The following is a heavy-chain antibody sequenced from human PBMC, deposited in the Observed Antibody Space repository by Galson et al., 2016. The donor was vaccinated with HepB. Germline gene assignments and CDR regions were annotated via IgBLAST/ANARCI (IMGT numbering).Heavy chain of an antibody. J-gene: IGHJ4*02. D-gene: IGHD2-2*01. CDR2: ISYDGSNK. CDR3: AKDGRIYCSSASCHDHFHY. CDR1: RFTFSSYG. Sequence: SLRLSCAASRFTFSSYGMHWVRQAPGKGLEWEAFISYDGSNKKYADSVKGRFTISRDNSKKTLYLQMNSLRAEDTAVYYCAKDGRIYCSSASCHDHFHYWGQGTLVTVSS. V-gene: IGHV3-30*18.